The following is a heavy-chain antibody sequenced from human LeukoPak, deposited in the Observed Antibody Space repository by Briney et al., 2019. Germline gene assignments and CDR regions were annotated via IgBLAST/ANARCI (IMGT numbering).Heavy chain of an antibody. J-gene: IGHJ4*02. CDR2: ISSSSNTI. CDR1: GFTFSSYS. CDR3: ARDLALRYFDWYFDY. Sequence: GGSLRLSCAASGFTFSSYSMNWVRQAPGAGLEWISYISSSSNTIYYADSVKGRFTISRDNAKNSLYLQMNSLRAEDTAVYYCARDLALRYFDWYFDYWGQGTLVTVSS. V-gene: IGHV3-48*04. D-gene: IGHD3-9*01.